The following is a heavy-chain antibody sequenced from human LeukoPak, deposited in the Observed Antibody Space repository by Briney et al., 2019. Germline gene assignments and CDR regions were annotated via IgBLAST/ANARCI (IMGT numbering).Heavy chain of an antibody. CDR3: ARDGSWYFDH. J-gene: IGHJ4*02. Sequence: GGSLRLSCAASGFTFTSYWMHWVRQAPGKGLVWVSRVSSDGSSTRYADSVKGRFTISRDNAKNTLSLQMNSLRAEDTAVYYCARDGSWYFDHWGQGTLVTVSS. D-gene: IGHD2-15*01. CDR1: GFTFTSYW. CDR2: VSSDGSST. V-gene: IGHV3-74*01.